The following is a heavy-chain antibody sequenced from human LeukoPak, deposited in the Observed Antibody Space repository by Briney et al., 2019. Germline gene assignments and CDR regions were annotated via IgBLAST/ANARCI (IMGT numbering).Heavy chain of an antibody. CDR1: GFTFSSYE. V-gene: IGHV3-48*03. Sequence: PGGSLRLSCAASGFTFSSYEMNWVRQAPGKGLEWVSYISSSGSTIYYADSVKGRFTISRDNAKNSLYLQMNSLRAEDTGVYYCARTGRGYDFWSGSYYYMDVWGKGTMVTVSS. J-gene: IGHJ6*03. CDR3: ARTGRGYDFWSGSYYYMDV. D-gene: IGHD3-3*01. CDR2: ISSSGSTI.